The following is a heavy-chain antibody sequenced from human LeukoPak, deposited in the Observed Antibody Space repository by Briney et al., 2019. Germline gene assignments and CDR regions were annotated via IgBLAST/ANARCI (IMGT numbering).Heavy chain of an antibody. D-gene: IGHD3-9*01. Sequence: SETLSLTCTVSGGSISSYYWSWIRQPPGKGLEWIGYIYYSGSTNYNPSLKSRVTISVDTSKNQLALKLSSVTAADTAVYYCARCPTGCLPYYFDYWGQGTLVTVSS. CDR3: ARCPTGCLPYYFDY. CDR1: GGSISSYY. V-gene: IGHV4-59*01. CDR2: IYYSGST. J-gene: IGHJ4*02.